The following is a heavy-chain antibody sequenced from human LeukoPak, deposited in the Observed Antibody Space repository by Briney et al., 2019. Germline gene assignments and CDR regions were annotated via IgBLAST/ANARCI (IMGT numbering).Heavy chain of an antibody. CDR2: IYSGGST. CDR3: ARDLSGVAGYTYGRGIDY. V-gene: IGHV3-66*01. J-gene: IGHJ4*02. CDR1: GFTVSSNY. Sequence: GGSLRLSCAASGFTVSSNYMSWVRQAPGKGLEWVSVIYSGGSTYYADSVKGRFTISRDNSKNTLSLQMNSLRAEDTAVYYCARDLSGVAGYTYGRGIDYWGQGTLVTVSS. D-gene: IGHD5-18*01.